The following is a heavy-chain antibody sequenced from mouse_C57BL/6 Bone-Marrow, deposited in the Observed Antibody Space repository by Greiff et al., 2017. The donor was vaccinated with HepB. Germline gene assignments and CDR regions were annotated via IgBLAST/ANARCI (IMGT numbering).Heavy chain of an antibody. J-gene: IGHJ3*01. CDR2: IYPGSGNT. CDR3: ARGDSFAY. Sequence: QVHVKQSGPELVKPGASVKISCKASGYSFTSYYIHWVKQRPGQGLEWIGWIYPGSGNTKYNEKFKGKATLTADTSSSTAYMQLSSLTSEDSAIYYCARGDSFAYWGQGTLVTVSA. V-gene: IGHV1-66*01. CDR1: GYSFTSYY.